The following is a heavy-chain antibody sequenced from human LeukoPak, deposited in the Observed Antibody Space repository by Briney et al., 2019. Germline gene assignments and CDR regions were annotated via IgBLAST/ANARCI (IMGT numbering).Heavy chain of an antibody. D-gene: IGHD1-26*01. Sequence: SETLSLTCTVSGGSISSYYWSWIRQPPGKGLEWIGYIYYSGSTYYNPSLKSRVTISVDTSKNQFSLKLNSMSAADTALYYCARTKSGSYHSPFDYWGQGTLVTVSS. CDR2: IYYSGST. V-gene: IGHV4-59*08. CDR1: GGSISSYY. CDR3: ARTKSGSYHSPFDY. J-gene: IGHJ4*02.